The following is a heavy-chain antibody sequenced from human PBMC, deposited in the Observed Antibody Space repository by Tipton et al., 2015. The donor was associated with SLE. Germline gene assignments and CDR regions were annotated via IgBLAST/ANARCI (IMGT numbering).Heavy chain of an antibody. CDR1: DDSISAYY. CDR3: ARQLGWGDPFAFDY. V-gene: IGHV4-59*08. Sequence: GLVKPSETLSLICSVSDDSISAYYWSWIRQPPGKGLEWIGYVGHTGSTKYNPSLNSRVTMSIATSKNQFSLKLTSVTAADTAVYYCARQLGWGDPFAFDYWGQGTLVTVSP. CDR2: VGHTGST. D-gene: IGHD2-21*02. J-gene: IGHJ4*02.